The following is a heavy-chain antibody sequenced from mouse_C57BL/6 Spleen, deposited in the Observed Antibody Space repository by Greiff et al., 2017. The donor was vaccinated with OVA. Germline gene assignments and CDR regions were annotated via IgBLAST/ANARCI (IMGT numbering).Heavy chain of an antibody. J-gene: IGHJ4*01. CDR2: IWGGGST. D-gene: IGHD1-1*01. Sequence: QVQLKESGPGLVAPSQSLSITCTVSGFSLTSYGVDWVRQPPGQGLEWLGVIWGGGSTNYTSALLSRLSISKDNSKSQGFLKMNSLQTDDTAMYYCAKRGNYYGSSPYAMDYRGQGISVTVSS. CDR1: GFSLTSYG. CDR3: AKRGNYYGSSPYAMDY. V-gene: IGHV2-9*01.